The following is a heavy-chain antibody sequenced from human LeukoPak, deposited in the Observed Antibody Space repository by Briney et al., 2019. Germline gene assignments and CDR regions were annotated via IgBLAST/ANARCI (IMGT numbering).Heavy chain of an antibody. CDR3: ARGRPHGNDY. Sequence: GGSLRLTCAASGFTFSSYAMHWVRQAPGKGLEWVAVISYDGSNKYYADSVKGRFTISRDNAKNTLYLQMNSLRVEDTAVYYCARGRPHGNDYWGQGTLVTVSS. J-gene: IGHJ4*02. CDR1: GFTFSSYA. D-gene: IGHD4-23*01. CDR2: ISYDGSNK. V-gene: IGHV3-30-3*01.